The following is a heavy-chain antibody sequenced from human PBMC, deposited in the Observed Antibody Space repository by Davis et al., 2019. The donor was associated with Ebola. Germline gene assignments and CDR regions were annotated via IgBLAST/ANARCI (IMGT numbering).Heavy chain of an antibody. J-gene: IGHJ4*02. CDR3: ANSQFGESHFDY. V-gene: IGHV3-23*01. CDR1: GFTFSSYA. D-gene: IGHD3-10*01. CDR2: ISGSGGST. Sequence: GESLKISCAASGFTFSSYAMSWVRHAPGKGLEWVSAISGSGGSTYYADSVKGRFTISRDNSKNTLYLQMNSLRAEDTAVYYCANSQFGESHFDYWGQGTLVTVSS.